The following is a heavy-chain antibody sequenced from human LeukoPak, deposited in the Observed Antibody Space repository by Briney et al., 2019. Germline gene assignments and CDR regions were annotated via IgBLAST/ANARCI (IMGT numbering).Heavy chain of an antibody. V-gene: IGHV3-23*01. CDR3: ASRNRSSTSCLDY. CDR1: GFTFSSYA. J-gene: IGHJ4*02. D-gene: IGHD2-2*01. CDR2: ISGSGGST. Sequence: PGGSLRLSCAASGFTFSSYAMSWVRQAPGKGLEWVSAISGSGGSTYYADSVKGRFTISRDNAKNSLYLQMNSLRAEDTAVYYCASRNRSSTSCLDYWGQGTLVTVSS.